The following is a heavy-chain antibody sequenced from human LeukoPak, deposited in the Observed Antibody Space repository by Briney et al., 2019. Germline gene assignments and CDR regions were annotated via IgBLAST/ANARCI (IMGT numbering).Heavy chain of an antibody. CDR1: GYTFTSYD. D-gene: IGHD3-16*02. CDR3: ARVYYDYVWGSYRYRYFDY. J-gene: IGHJ4*02. Sequence: GASVKVSCKASGYTFTSYDINWVRQATGQGLEWIGWMNPNSGNTGYAQKFQGRVTMTRNTSISTAYMELSSLRSEDTAVYYCARVYYDYVWGSYRYRYFDYWGQGTLVTVSS. CDR2: MNPNSGNT. V-gene: IGHV1-8*01.